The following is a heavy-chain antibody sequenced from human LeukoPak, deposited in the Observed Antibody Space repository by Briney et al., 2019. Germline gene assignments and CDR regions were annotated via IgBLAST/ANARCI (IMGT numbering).Heavy chain of an antibody. CDR1: GYTFSSYS. Sequence: ASVKVSCKASGYTFSSYSIIWVRQAPGQGLEWMGWISAYNGDTNYAQNLQGRVTMTTDTSTSTAYMELRSLRSDDTAVYYCARPIGYSDYPDAFDIWGQGTMVTVSS. CDR2: ISAYNGDT. J-gene: IGHJ3*02. D-gene: IGHD4-11*01. CDR3: ARPIGYSDYPDAFDI. V-gene: IGHV1-18*01.